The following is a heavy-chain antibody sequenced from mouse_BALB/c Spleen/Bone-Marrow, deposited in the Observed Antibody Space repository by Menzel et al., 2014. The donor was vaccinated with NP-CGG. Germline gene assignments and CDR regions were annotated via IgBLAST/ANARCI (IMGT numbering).Heavy chain of an antibody. J-gene: IGHJ3*01. V-gene: IGHV14-3*02. Sequence: VQLKESGAELVKPGASVKLSCTASGFNIXDTYMHWVKQRPEQGLEWIGRIDPANGNTKYDPKFQGKATIKADTSSNTAYLQLSSLTSEDTAVYYCANYYYGSSLFAYWGQGTLVTVSA. CDR1: GFNIXDTY. D-gene: IGHD1-1*01. CDR3: ANYYYGSSLFAY. CDR2: IDPANGNT.